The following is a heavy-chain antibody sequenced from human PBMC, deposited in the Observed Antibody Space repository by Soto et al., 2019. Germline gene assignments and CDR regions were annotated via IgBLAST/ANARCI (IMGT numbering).Heavy chain of an antibody. CDR1: GFIFSDYG. Sequence: VQLEESGGGVVQPGRSLRLSCAASGFIFSDYGMHWVRQSPGKGLEWVAVIWFDGGNEYYRDAVKGRFTISRDNANNVMYLQMNSLRAEDTATYYCARDGRSGWTSYHFDYGGQGALVTVSS. J-gene: IGHJ4*02. CDR3: ARDGRSGWTSYHFDY. V-gene: IGHV3-33*01. CDR2: IWFDGGNE. D-gene: IGHD6-19*01.